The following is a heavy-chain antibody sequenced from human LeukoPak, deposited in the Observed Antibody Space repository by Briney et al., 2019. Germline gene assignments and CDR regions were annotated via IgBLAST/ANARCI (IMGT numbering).Heavy chain of an antibody. D-gene: IGHD3-10*01. CDR3: ARGFGSGTYYYDS. CDR1: GGSISSGGYY. CDR2: IYSSGSS. J-gene: IGHJ4*02. Sequence: SQTLSHTCTVSGGSISSGGYYWSWIRQHPGKGLEWVGFIYSSGSSYYNPSLKSRVTISVDTSKNQFSLELSSVTAADTAVYYCARGFGSGTYYYDSWGQGTVVTVSS. V-gene: IGHV4-31*03.